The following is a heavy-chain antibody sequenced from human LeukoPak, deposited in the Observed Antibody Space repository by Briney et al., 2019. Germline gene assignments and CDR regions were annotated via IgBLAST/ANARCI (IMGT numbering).Heavy chain of an antibody. V-gene: IGHV3-7*01. CDR2: IKQDGSEK. J-gene: IGHJ4*02. CDR1: GFTFSSYW. D-gene: IGHD3-10*01. Sequence: PGGSLRLSCAASGFTFSSYWMSWVRQAPGKGLEWVANIKQDGSEKYYVDSVKGRFTISRDDSTNTLSLQMNGLRPEDTGIYYCARDLSRGAPDYFDNWGQGTLVTVSS. CDR3: ARDLSRGAPDYFDN.